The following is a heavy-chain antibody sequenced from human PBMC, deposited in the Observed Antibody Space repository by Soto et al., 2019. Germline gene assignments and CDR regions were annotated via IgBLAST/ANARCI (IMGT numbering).Heavy chain of an antibody. J-gene: IGHJ3*02. CDR1: GFTFSSYS. CDR3: ARGVKYAFDI. Sequence: EVQLVESGGGLVKPGGSLRLSCAASGFTFSSYSMNWVRQAPGKGLGWVSSITSSTIYIYYADSVKGRFTISRDNAKNSLYLQMNSLRAEDTAVYYCARGVKYAFDIWGQGTMVTVSS. V-gene: IGHV3-21*01. CDR2: ITSSTIYI.